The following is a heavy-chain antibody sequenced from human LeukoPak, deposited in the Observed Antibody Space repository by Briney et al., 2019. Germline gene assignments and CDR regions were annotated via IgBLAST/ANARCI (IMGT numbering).Heavy chain of an antibody. D-gene: IGHD3-10*01. Sequence: PGGSLRLSCAASGFTFSSFDMHWVRGVTGKGLEWVSGIGPAGDTYYPGSVKGRFTVSRENANNSLYLQMNSLRAGDTAVYYCARGGGFDYWGQGTLVTVSS. CDR1: GFTFSSFD. CDR3: ARGGGFDY. J-gene: IGHJ4*02. V-gene: IGHV3-13*04. CDR2: IGPAGDT.